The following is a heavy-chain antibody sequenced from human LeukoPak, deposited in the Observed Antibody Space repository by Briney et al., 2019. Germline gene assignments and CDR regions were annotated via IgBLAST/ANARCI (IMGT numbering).Heavy chain of an antibody. CDR1: GYTFASYG. V-gene: IGHV1-18*01. Sequence: ASVKVSCKASGYTFASYGISWVRQAPGQGLEWMGWISAYNGNTNYAQKLQGRVTMTTDTSTSTAYMELSRLRSDDTAVYYCARADSSGYCGDYWGQGTLVTVSS. CDR3: ARADSSGYCGDY. D-gene: IGHD3-22*01. CDR2: ISAYNGNT. J-gene: IGHJ4*02.